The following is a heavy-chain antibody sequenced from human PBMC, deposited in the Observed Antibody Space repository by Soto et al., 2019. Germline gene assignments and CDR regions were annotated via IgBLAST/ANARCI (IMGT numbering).Heavy chain of an antibody. D-gene: IGHD6-19*01. V-gene: IGHV4-38-2*01. CDR1: DYSISSGSY. CDR2: IYHGGTT. CDR3: ARVHVMVVAGSTFDY. J-gene: IGHJ4*01. Sequence: SETLSLTCAVSDYSISSGSYWAWIRQPPGKGPEWIASIYHGGTTFYNPSLKSRITISVDTSNNQFSLKLTSVTAADTAVYYCARVHVMVVAGSTFDYWGHGTLVTVSS.